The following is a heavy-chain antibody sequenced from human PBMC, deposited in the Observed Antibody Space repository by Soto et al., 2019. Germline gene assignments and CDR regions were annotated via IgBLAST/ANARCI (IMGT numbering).Heavy chain of an antibody. CDR3: AKTVGYSYGPAYYYYGMDV. Sequence: QVQLVESGGGVVQPGRSLRLSCAASGFTFSSYGMHWVRQAPGKGLEWVAVISYDGSNKYYADSVKGRFTISRDNSKNTLYLQMNSLRAEDTAVYYCAKTVGYSYGPAYYYYGMDVW. CDR1: GFTFSSYG. V-gene: IGHV3-30*18. J-gene: IGHJ6*01. CDR2: ISYDGSNK. D-gene: IGHD5-18*01.